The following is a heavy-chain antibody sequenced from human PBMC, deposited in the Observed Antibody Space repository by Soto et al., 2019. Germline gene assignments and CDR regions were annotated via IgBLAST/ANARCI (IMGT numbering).Heavy chain of an antibody. J-gene: IGHJ6*02. CDR2: IYYSGST. CDR1: GGSISSSSYY. Sequence: SETLSLTCTVSGGSISSSSYYWGWIRQPPGKGLELIGSIYYSGSTYYNPSLKSRVTISVDTSMNQFSLKLSSVTAADTAVYYCASGAVAGPYYYYGMDVWGQGTTVTVSS. V-gene: IGHV4-39*01. D-gene: IGHD6-19*01. CDR3: ASGAVAGPYYYYGMDV.